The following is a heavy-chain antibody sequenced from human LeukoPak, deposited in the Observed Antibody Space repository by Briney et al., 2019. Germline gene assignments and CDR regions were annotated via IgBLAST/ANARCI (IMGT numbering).Heavy chain of an antibody. J-gene: IGHJ4*02. V-gene: IGHV1-2*02. Sequence: ASVKVSCTASGYTFTGYYMHWVRQAPGQGLEWMGWINPNSGGTNYAQKFQGRVTMTRDTSMSTAYMELSRLRSDDTAVYYCAREYGQIPGYWGQGTLVTVSS. CDR1: GYTFTGYY. CDR3: AREYGQIPGY. CDR2: INPNSGGT. D-gene: IGHD2-2*02.